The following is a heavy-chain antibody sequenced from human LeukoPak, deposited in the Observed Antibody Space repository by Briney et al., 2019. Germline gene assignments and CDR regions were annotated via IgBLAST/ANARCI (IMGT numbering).Heavy chain of an antibody. J-gene: IGHJ3*01. CDR2: INPNSGGT. Sequence: GASVKVSCKASGYTFTGYYMHWVRQAPGQGLEWMGWINPNSGGTNYAQKFQGRVTMTRDTSISTAYMELSRLRSDDTAVYYCARGLDCSGGSCYVSVTWGQGTMVTVSS. CDR1: GYTFTGYY. V-gene: IGHV1-2*02. D-gene: IGHD2-15*01. CDR3: ARGLDCSGGSCYVSVT.